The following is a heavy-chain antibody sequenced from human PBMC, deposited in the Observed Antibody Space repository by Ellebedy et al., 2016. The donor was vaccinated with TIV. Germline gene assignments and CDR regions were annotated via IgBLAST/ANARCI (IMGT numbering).Heavy chain of an antibody. CDR1: GFIFSNFD. D-gene: IGHD2/OR15-2a*01. CDR2: ISDDGSNK. J-gene: IGHJ4*02. CDR3: ARDVTAMSY. V-gene: IGHV3-30-3*01. Sequence: GGSLRLXXAASGFIFSNFDIQWVRQAPGKGLEWVSLISDDGSNKYYADSVKGRFTVSRDNSKNTLYLQMNSLRAEDTAVYYCARDVTAMSYWGQGTLVTVSS.